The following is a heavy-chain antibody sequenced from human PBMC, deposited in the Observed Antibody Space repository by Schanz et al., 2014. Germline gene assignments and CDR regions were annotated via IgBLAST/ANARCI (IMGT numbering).Heavy chain of an antibody. J-gene: IGHJ3*02. D-gene: IGHD3-3*01. CDR3: ARVGGTYYDFWSGVPPTVMHDGFDI. Sequence: EVQLVESGGGLVQPGGSLRLSCAASGSAFDTYWMSWVRQAPGKGLEWVANKKHDGSEKYYGDSVKGRFTISRDNTKNSMYLEMNSRRAEDTAVFYCARVGGTYYDFWSGVPPTVMHDGFDIWGQGTMVTVS. CDR1: GSAFDTYW. V-gene: IGHV3-7*01. CDR2: KKHDGSEK.